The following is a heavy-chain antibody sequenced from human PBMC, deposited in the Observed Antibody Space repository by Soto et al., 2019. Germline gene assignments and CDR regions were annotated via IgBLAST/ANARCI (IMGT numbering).Heavy chain of an antibody. CDR3: AHRRGDSRTCSVDS. J-gene: IGHJ4*02. Sequence: QIHLEESGPTLLKPTQTLTLTCTFYGFALTTEGVAVAWARQSPGKAPEWIAVIFWDDDKRFNPYQSSRITTTEDTSKSQVFLTLTRVYPVDAATYFCAHRRGDSRTCSVDSWGQGTLVTVSS. V-gene: IGHV2-5*02. D-gene: IGHD3-22*01. CDR2: IFWDDDK. CDR1: GFALTTEGVA.